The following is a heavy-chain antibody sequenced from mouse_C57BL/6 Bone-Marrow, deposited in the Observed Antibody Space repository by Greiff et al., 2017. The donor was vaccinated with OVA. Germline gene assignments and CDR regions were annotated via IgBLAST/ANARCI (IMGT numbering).Heavy chain of an antibody. CDR3: ARYNSNPAWFAY. CDR2: IRNKANGNTT. D-gene: IGHD2-5*01. J-gene: IGHJ3*01. Sequence: DVQLVESGGGLVQPGGSLSLSCAASGFTFTDYYMSWVRQPPGKALEWLGFIRNKANGNTTEYSASVKGRFTISRDNSQSILYLQMNDLKAEDSATYYCARYNSNPAWFAYWGQGTLVTVSA. V-gene: IGHV7-3*01. CDR1: GFTFTDYY.